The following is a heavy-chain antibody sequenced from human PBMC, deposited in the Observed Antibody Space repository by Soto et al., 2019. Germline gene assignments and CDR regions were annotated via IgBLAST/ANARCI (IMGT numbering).Heavy chain of an antibody. V-gene: IGHV1-69*06. CDR3: ATIAGRPENYYYGMDV. CDR1: GGTFSSYG. J-gene: IGHJ6*02. D-gene: IGHD6-6*01. CDR2: IIPIFNTP. Sequence: QVQLVQSGAEVKKPGSSVKVSCKASGGTFSSYGITWVRQAPGQGLEWMGGIIPIFNTPDYARKFQGRVTSTADKTTSTAYRELSSLRSEDTAVYYCATIAGRPENYYYGMDVWGQGTTVTVSS.